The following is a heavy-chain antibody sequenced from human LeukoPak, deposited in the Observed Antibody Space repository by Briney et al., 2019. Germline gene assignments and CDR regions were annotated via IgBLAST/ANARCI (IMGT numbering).Heavy chain of an antibody. CDR3: AKAQCGGDCYGAFDI. D-gene: IGHD2-21*02. Sequence: SETLSLTCTVSGGSISSNSYYWDWIRQPPGKGLEWIGKIYYNGSTYYNPSLKSRVTISLDTSKNQFSLKLSSVTAADTAVYYCAKAQCGGDCYGAFDIWGQGTRVTVSS. J-gene: IGHJ3*02. CDR1: GGSISSNSYY. V-gene: IGHV4-39*07. CDR2: IYYNGST.